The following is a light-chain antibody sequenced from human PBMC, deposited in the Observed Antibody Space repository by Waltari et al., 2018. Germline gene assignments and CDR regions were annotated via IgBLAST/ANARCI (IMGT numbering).Light chain of an antibody. CDR1: QTVTNK. V-gene: IGKV3-15*01. J-gene: IGKJ3*01. Sequence: DIMMTQSPATLSVSPGDRATLSCGASQTVTNKLAWDQQKPGQAPRLLIYGASTRATGIRARFSGSQSGTEFTLTITSLQSEDFGIYYCQQYNNWPLTFGPGTKVDIK. CDR3: QQYNNWPLT. CDR2: GAS.